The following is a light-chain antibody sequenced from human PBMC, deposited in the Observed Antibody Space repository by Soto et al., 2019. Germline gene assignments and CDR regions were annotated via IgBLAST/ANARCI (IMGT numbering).Light chain of an antibody. Sequence: DIQMTQSPSTLSASLGDRVTITCRASQSISSWLAWYPHKPGKAPTLLIYKASSLQSGVPSRFSGSGSGTEFTLTISSLQPHDFATYYCQQYNSYWTFGQGTKVEIK. CDR3: QQYNSYWT. V-gene: IGKV1-5*03. CDR1: QSISSW. J-gene: IGKJ1*01. CDR2: KAS.